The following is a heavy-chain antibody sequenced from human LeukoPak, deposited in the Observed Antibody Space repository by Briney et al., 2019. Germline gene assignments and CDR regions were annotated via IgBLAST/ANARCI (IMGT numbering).Heavy chain of an antibody. Sequence: ASVKVSCKASGGTFSSYAISWVRQAPGQGLEWMGGIIPIFGTANYAQKFQGRVTITADESTSTAYMELSSLRSEDTAVYYCARVKIRGLITKNWFDPWGQGTLVTVSS. CDR2: IIPIFGTA. V-gene: IGHV1-69*13. CDR1: GGTFSSYA. D-gene: IGHD3-10*01. CDR3: ARVKIRGLITKNWFDP. J-gene: IGHJ5*02.